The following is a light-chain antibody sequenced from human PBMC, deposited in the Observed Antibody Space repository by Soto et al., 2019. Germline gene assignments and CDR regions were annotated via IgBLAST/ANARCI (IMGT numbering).Light chain of an antibody. CDR2: RAS. J-gene: IGKJ5*01. V-gene: IGKV3-15*01. CDR1: ESVKND. Sequence: EVEMTQSPATLSVSAGERATISCRASESVKNDLGWYQQKPGQAPKLLIYRASTRPTGVPARFSGSGSGTEFTLLISSLQSAEDAATYCYQYNNWCPFTFGQGTRVEIK. CDR3: YQYNNWCPFT.